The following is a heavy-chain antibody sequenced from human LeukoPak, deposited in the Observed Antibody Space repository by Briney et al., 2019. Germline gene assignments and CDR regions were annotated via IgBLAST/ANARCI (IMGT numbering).Heavy chain of an antibody. J-gene: IGHJ4*02. CDR3: VQGRHFDL. V-gene: IGHV3-7*01. CDR1: GFSFREYL. Sequence: PGGSLRLSCAASGFSFREYLMTGGRQAPGKRPEWVANINPHGSERYYVDSVRGRFTISRDNDRNSVYLEMHSLRADDTVVYFCVQGRHFDLWGQGLPVPVSS. CDR2: INPHGSER.